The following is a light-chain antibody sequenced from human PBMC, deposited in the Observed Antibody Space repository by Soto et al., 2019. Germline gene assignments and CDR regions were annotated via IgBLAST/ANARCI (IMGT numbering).Light chain of an antibody. CDR2: AAS. CDR3: QQSYSTPRT. J-gene: IGKJ2*01. CDR1: QNIATY. V-gene: IGKV1-39*01. Sequence: DIQMTQSPSALSASVGDRVTVTCRASQNIATYLNWYQHKPGRAPNLLIYAASTLQSGVPSRFSGSGSGTDFTLTITRLQPEDFATYYCQQSYSTPRTFGQGTKLEI.